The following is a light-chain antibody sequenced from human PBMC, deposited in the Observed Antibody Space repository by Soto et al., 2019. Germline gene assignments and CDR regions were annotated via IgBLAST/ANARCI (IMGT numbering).Light chain of an antibody. V-gene: IGKV1-5*03. CDR2: KAS. J-gene: IGKJ2*01. CDR1: QSISSW. CDR3: QQYYSYPVT. Sequence: DSQTTQSPSTLSASVGDRVTITCRASQSISSWLAWYQQKPGKAPKVLIYKASSLESGVPSRFSGSGSGTEFTLTLSSLQPDDFATYYCQQYYSYPVTFGQGTKLEIK.